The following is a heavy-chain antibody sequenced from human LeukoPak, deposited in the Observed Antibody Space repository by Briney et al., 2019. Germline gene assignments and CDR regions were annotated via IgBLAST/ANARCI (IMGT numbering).Heavy chain of an antibody. D-gene: IGHD2-2*01. V-gene: IGHV4-39*07. CDR3: AREGDIVVVPAATTFDY. CDR2: IYYSGST. Sequence: PSETLSLTCTVSGGSISSSSYYWGWIRQPPGKGLEWIGSIYYSGSTYYNPSLKGRVTISVDTSKNQFSLKLSSVTAADTAVYYCAREGDIVVVPAATTFDYWGQGTLVTVSS. J-gene: IGHJ4*02. CDR1: GGSISSSSYY.